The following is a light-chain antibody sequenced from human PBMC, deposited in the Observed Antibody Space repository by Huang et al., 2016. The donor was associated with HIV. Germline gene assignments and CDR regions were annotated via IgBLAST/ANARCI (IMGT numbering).Light chain of an antibody. CDR3: QKYDRAPRT. CDR2: AAS. V-gene: IGKV1-27*01. CDR1: RDISTF. Sequence: MTQSPPSLSASIGDRVTLTCRASRDISTFLAWYQQKPGKPPRLLIYAASILHSGVPSRCSGGGSGTNFTLTVSSLQPEDVANYYCQKYDRAPRTFGQGTKLEL. J-gene: IGKJ1*01.